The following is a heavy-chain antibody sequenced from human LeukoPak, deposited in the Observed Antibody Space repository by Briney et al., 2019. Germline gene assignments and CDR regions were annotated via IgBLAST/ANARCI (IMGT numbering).Heavy chain of an antibody. J-gene: IGHJ3*02. CDR2: ISGSGGST. V-gene: IGHV3-23*01. CDR1: GMTFRMCA. CDR3: AKDLYGSGSYLSALDAFDI. Sequence: GGSLRLSCEGSGMTFRMCAMSWVRQAPGKGLEWVSAISGSGGSTYYADSVKGRFTISRDNSKNTLYLQMNSLRAEDTAVHYCAKDLYGSGSYLSALDAFDIWGQGTMVTVSS. D-gene: IGHD3-10*01.